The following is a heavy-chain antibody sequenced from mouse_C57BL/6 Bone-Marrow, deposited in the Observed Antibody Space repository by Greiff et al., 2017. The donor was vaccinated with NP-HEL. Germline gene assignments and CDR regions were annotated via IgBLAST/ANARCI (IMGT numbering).Heavy chain of an antibody. CDR1: GYTFTDYY. Sequence: QVQLKESGAELVRPGASVKLSCKASGYTFTDYYINWVKQRPGQGLEWIARIYPGSGNTYYNEKFKGKATLTAEKSSSTAYMQLSSLTSEDSAVYFCARIHYPHWYFDVWGTGTTVTVSS. D-gene: IGHD1-1*02. V-gene: IGHV1-76*01. CDR3: ARIHYPHWYFDV. CDR2: IYPGSGNT. J-gene: IGHJ1*03.